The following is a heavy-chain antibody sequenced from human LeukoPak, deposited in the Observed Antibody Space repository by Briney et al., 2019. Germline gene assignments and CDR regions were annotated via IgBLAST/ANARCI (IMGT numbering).Heavy chain of an antibody. V-gene: IGHV4-31*03. CDR2: IYYSGST. Sequence: NPSETLSLTCTVSGGSISSGGYYWSWIRQHPGKGLEWIGYIYYSGSTYYNPSLKSRVIISVDTSKNQFSLKLSSVTSADTAVYYCARDFPNGDYGDYFDYWGQGTLVTVSS. J-gene: IGHJ4*02. CDR3: ARDFPNGDYGDYFDY. D-gene: IGHD4-17*01. CDR1: GGSISSGGYY.